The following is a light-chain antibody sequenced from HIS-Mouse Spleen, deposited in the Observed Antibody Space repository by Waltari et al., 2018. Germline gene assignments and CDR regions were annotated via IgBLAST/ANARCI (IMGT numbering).Light chain of an antibody. CDR3: AAWDDSLSGPV. J-gene: IGLJ3*02. V-gene: IGLV1-47*01. CDR2: RNN. CDR1: SSNIGRTY. Sequence: QSVLTQPPSASGTPGPRVTTPCSGSSSNIGRTYVYWYQQLPGTAHKLLIYRNNQRPSGVPDRFSGSQSGTSASLAISGLRSEDEADYYCAAWDDSLSGPVFGGGTKLTVL.